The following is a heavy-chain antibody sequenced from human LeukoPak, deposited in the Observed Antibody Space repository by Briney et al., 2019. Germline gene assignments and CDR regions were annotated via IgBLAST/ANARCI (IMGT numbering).Heavy chain of an antibody. CDR3: AREEVLWFGELFYDY. D-gene: IGHD3-10*01. CDR1: GFTSSSYW. J-gene: IGHJ4*02. Sequence: PGGSLRLSCAASGFTSSSYWMSWVRQAPGKGLEWVANIKQDGSEKYYVDSVKGRFTISRDNAKNSLYLQMNSLRAEDTAVYYCAREEVLWFGELFYDYWGQGTLVTVSS. V-gene: IGHV3-7*03. CDR2: IKQDGSEK.